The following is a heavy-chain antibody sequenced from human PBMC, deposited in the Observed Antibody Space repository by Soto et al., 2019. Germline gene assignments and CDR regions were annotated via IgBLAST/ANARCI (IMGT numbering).Heavy chain of an antibody. CDR2: ISAYNGNT. J-gene: IGHJ4*02. CDR3: ARDPPAPYYDFWSGYHDAFDY. CDR1: GYTFTSYG. V-gene: IGHV1-18*01. D-gene: IGHD3-3*01. Sequence: QVQLVQSGAEVKKPGASVKVSCKASGYTFTSYGISWVRQAPGQGLEWMGWISAYNGNTNYAQKLQGRVTMTTATSTSTAYMELRSLRSDDTAVYYCARDPPAPYYDFWSGYHDAFDYWGQGTLVTVSS.